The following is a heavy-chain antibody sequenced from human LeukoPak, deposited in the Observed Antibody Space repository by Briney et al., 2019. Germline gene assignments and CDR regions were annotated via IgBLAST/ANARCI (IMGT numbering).Heavy chain of an antibody. J-gene: IGHJ4*02. CDR1: GFTVSGNY. D-gene: IGHD3-9*01. CDR3: ARANDILTDPLDY. V-gene: IGHV3-53*01. Sequence: GGSLRLSCAASGFTVSGNYMSWVRQAPGKGLEWVSVIYSSGSTYYADSVKGRFTISRDNAKNTLYLQMNSLRAEDTAVYYCARANDILTDPLDYWGQGTLVTVSS. CDR2: IYSSGST.